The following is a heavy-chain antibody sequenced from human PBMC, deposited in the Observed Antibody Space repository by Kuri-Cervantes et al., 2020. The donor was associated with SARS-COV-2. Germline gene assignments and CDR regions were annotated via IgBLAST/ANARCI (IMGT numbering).Heavy chain of an antibody. Sequence: ASVKVSCKVSGYTLTELSMHWVRQAPGQGVEWMGWINPNSGGTKYAQKFQGWVTMTRDTSISTVYMELSRLRSDDTAVYYGARSTPFRLLVVISQGGAFDIWGQGTMVTVSS. V-gene: IGHV1-2*04. CDR3: ARSTPFRLLVVISQGGAFDI. J-gene: IGHJ3*02. CDR1: GYTLTELS. D-gene: IGHD3-22*01. CDR2: INPNSGGT.